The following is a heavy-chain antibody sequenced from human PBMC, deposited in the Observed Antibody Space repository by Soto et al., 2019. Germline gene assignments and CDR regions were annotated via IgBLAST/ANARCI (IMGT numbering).Heavy chain of an antibody. V-gene: IGHV1-3*01. CDR1: GYTFSTYS. Sequence: ASVKVSCKASGYTFSTYSMHWVRQAPGHSLEWMGWINGATGQTRSSQRFQDRVTITRDTSASTAYMELSGLRSGDTAVYYCARGKAMDETYYYYGMDIWGQVPTVTVS. CDR2: INGATGQT. J-gene: IGHJ6*02. CDR3: ARGKAMDETYYYYGMDI.